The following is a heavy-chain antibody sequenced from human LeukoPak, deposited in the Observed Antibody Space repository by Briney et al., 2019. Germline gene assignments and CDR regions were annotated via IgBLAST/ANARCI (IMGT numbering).Heavy chain of an antibody. CDR3: ARPDRAAPDAFDI. D-gene: IGHD2-15*01. Sequence: GGSLQISCQGSGCNFPIYWIGWVRQMPGQGLEWMGIIYPDDSNTIYAPSFQGQVTISADKSINTAYLEWSSLKASDTAMYYCARPDRAAPDAFDIWGQGTMVTVSS. V-gene: IGHV5-51*01. CDR2: IYPDDSNT. J-gene: IGHJ3*02. CDR1: GCNFPIYW.